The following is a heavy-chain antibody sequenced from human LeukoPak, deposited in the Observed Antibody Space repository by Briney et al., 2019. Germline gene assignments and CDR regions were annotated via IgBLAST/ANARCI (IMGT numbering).Heavy chain of an antibody. D-gene: IGHD1-26*01. J-gene: IGHJ4*02. Sequence: PSETLSLTCTVSGGSFIGHYWSWIRQAPGKGLEWIGHIYTSGSSQFNPSLGSRVSMSVDTSKNQFSLKLSSVTAADTAAFYCARENSGSYREFDYWGQGTLVTVSS. CDR1: GGSFIGHY. CDR2: IYTSGSS. CDR3: ARENSGSYREFDY. V-gene: IGHV4-4*07.